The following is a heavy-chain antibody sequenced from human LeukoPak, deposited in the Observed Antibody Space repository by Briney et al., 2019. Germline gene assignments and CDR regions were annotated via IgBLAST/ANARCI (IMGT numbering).Heavy chain of an antibody. CDR2: IWYDGSNK. J-gene: IGHJ4*02. CDR1: GFTFSSYG. CDR3: AREPRGYSYGYVGH. Sequence: GGSLRLSCAASGFTFSSYGMHWVRQAPGKGLEWVAVIWYDGSNKYYADSVKGRFTISRDNSKNTLYLQMNSLRAEDTAVYYCAREPRGYSYGYVGHWGQGTLVTVSS. D-gene: IGHD5-18*01. V-gene: IGHV3-33*01.